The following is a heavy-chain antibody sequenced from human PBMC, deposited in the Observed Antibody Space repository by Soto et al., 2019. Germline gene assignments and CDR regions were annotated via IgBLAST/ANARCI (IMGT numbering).Heavy chain of an antibody. D-gene: IGHD3-9*01. Sequence: QIHLVQSGAEVKKPGSSVKISCKASGGTFSNYAISWVRQAPGQGLEWMGGITPIFDTTNYAQKFQRRLTITADTSTSTAYMELSGLRSDDTAIYYGARYPNSLNNWFDPWGQGTLVTVSS. J-gene: IGHJ5*02. CDR2: ITPIFDTT. CDR3: ARYPNSLNNWFDP. CDR1: GGTFSNYA. V-gene: IGHV1-69*06.